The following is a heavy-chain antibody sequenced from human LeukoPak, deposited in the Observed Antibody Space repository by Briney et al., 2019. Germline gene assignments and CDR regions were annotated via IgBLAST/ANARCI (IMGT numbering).Heavy chain of an antibody. D-gene: IGHD2-15*01. V-gene: IGHV3-23*01. Sequence: PGGSLRLSCAASGFTFSSYAMSWVRQAPGKRLEWVSAISGSGGSTYYADSVKGRFTISRDNSKNTLYLQMNSLRAEDTAVYYCAKQGYCSGGSCYGERFDPWGQGTLVTVSS. CDR1: GFTFSSYA. J-gene: IGHJ5*02. CDR2: ISGSGGST. CDR3: AKQGYCSGGSCYGERFDP.